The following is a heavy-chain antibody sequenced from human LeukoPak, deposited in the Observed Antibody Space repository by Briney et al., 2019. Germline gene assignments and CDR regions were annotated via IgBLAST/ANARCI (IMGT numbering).Heavy chain of an antibody. J-gene: IGHJ4*02. D-gene: IGHD4-23*01. Sequence: PGGSLRLSCAASGFTFTSYAMNWVRQAPGKGLEGVSGISGSGGGTNYAGSVKGRFTISRDNSKNTLYLQMSSLRAEDTAIYYCARAPAYTVVTSFDYWGQGTLVTVSS. V-gene: IGHV3-23*01. CDR1: GFTFTSYA. CDR3: ARAPAYTVVTSFDY. CDR2: ISGSGGGT.